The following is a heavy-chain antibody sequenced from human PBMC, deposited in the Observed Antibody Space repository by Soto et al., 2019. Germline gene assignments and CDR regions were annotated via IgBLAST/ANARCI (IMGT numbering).Heavy chain of an antibody. V-gene: IGHV3-30-3*01. D-gene: IGHD2-2*01. Sequence: QVQLVESGGGVVQPGRSLRLSCAASGFTFSSYAMHWVRQAPGKGLEWVAVISYDGSNKYYADSVKGCFTISRDNSKNTLYVQMNSLRAEDTAVYYCARDRGSKSYYYNGMDVWGQGTTVTVSS. CDR3: ARDRGSKSYYYNGMDV. CDR2: ISYDGSNK. CDR1: GFTFSSYA. J-gene: IGHJ6*02.